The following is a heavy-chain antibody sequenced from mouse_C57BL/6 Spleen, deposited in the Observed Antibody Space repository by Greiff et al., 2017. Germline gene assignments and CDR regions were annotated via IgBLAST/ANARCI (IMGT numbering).Heavy chain of an antibody. V-gene: IGHV1-39*01. J-gene: IGHJ3*01. CDR1: GYSFTDYN. D-gene: IGHD3-1*01. CDR2: LNPNYGTT. CDR3: SRSSDCSDWFAY. Sequence: EVQLQQSGPELVRPGASVKISCKASGYSFTDYNMNWVKQSNGKSLEWIGVLNPNYGTTCYNQKFKGKATLTVDQSSSTAYMQLNSLTSADSAVYYCSRSSDCSDWFAYWGQGTMVTVSA.